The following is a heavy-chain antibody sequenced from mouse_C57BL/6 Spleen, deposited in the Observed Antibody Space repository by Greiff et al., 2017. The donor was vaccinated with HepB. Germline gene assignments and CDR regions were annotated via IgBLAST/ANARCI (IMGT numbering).Heavy chain of an antibody. CDR1: GYTFTSYW. Sequence: QVQLQQSGAELVKPGASVKLSCKASGYTFTSYWMQWVKQRPGQGLEWIGEIDPSDSYTNYNQKFKGKATLTVDTSSITAYMQLSSLTSEDSAVYYCARRSRYFDVWGTGTTVTVSS. D-gene: IGHD1-1*01. V-gene: IGHV1-50*01. CDR2: IDPSDSYT. J-gene: IGHJ1*03. CDR3: ARRSRYFDV.